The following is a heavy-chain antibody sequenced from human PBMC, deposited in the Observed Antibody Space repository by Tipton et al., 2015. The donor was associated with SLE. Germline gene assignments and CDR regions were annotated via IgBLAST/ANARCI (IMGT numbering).Heavy chain of an antibody. CDR2: IYYSGST. Sequence: TLSLTCTVSGGSISSSSYYWGWIRQPPGKGLEWIGGIYYSGSTYYNPSLKSRVTISVDTSKNQFSLKLSSVTAADTAVYYCARLGEGYCSGGSCHWFDPWGQGTLVTVSS. CDR1: GGSISSSSYY. V-gene: IGHV4-39*07. D-gene: IGHD2-15*01. CDR3: ARLGEGYCSGGSCHWFDP. J-gene: IGHJ5*02.